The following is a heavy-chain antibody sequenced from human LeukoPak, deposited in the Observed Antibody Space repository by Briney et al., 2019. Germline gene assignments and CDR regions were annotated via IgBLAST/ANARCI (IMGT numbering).Heavy chain of an antibody. D-gene: IGHD3-22*01. J-gene: IGHJ4*02. Sequence: PSETLSLTCAVYGGSFSGYYWSWIRQPPGKGLEWIGEINHSGSTNYNPSLKSRVTISVDTSKNQFSLKLSSVTAADTAVYYCARRNLDYYDSSGYGFDYWGQGTLVTVSS. CDR2: INHSGST. V-gene: IGHV4-34*01. CDR3: ARRNLDYYDSSGYGFDY. CDR1: GGSFSGYY.